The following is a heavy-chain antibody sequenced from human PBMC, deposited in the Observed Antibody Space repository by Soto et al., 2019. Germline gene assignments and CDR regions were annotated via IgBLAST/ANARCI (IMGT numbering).Heavy chain of an antibody. D-gene: IGHD6-13*01. CDR3: AIPLPKQQLVRGAFDH. CDR2: SIPVFGTA. Sequence: QVQLVQSGAEVEKPGSSVKLSCKTSGGTFRNYAINWVRQAPGQGLEWMGGSIPVFGTANYAQTFQGRFTITADESTSTAYMERSSLRSEDTAVYYCAIPLPKQQLVRGAFDHWGQGTLVTVAS. J-gene: IGHJ4*02. CDR1: GGTFRNYA. V-gene: IGHV1-69*01.